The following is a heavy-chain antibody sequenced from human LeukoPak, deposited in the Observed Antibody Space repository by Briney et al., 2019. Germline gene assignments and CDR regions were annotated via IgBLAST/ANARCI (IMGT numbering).Heavy chain of an antibody. Sequence: PGGSLRLSCAASGFTFSDYWMSWVRQTPGKGLEWVAVISYDGSNKYYADSVKGRFTISRDNSKNTLYLQMNSLRAEDTAVYYCAKGYPPGIAVAGPLDYWGQGTLVTVSS. CDR2: ISYDGSNK. V-gene: IGHV3-30*18. D-gene: IGHD6-19*01. CDR1: GFTFSDYW. J-gene: IGHJ4*02. CDR3: AKGYPPGIAVAGPLDY.